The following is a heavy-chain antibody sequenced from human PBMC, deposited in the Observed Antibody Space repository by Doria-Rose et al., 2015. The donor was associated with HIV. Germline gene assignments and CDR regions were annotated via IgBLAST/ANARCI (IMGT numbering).Heavy chain of an antibody. CDR2: MCSDDER. CDR3: ARIKSSRWYHKYYFDF. V-gene: IGHV2-26*01. CDR1: GVSLSSPGMG. Sequence: QESGPVLVKPTETLTLTCTVSGVSLSSPGMGVSWIRQPPGKALEWLANMCSDDERSYKTSLKSRPTISRGTSKSQVVLTMTDMDPVDTATYYCARIKSSRWYHKYYFDFWGQGTLVIVSA. D-gene: IGHD6-13*01. J-gene: IGHJ4*02.